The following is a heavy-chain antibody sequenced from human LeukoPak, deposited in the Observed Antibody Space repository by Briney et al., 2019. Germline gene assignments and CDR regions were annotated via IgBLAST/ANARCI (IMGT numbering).Heavy chain of an antibody. D-gene: IGHD4-17*01. J-gene: IGHJ4*02. Sequence: GGSLRLSCVASGFTVSSSHMTWVRQAPGKGLEWVSVLYSGGSTYYADSVKGRFTISRDNSKNTLYLQMDSLRAEDTAVYYCARDSSYGDYLFDYWGQGTLVTVSS. CDR2: LYSGGST. CDR3: ARDSSYGDYLFDY. CDR1: GFTVSSSH. V-gene: IGHV3-53*01.